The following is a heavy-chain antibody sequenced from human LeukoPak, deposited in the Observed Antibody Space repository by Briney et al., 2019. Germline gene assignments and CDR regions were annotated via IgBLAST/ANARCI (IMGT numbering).Heavy chain of an antibody. CDR3: ARWGNILTGYHDDAFDI. Sequence: RPSETLSLTCTVSGGSISSYYWGWIRQPPGKGLGWVGSIYYSGRTNYNPSLKSRVTISVDTSKNQFSLKLSSVTAADTAVYYCARWGNILTGYHDDAFDIWGQGTMVTVSS. CDR1: GGSISSYY. D-gene: IGHD3-9*01. CDR2: IYYSGRT. V-gene: IGHV4-59*01. J-gene: IGHJ3*02.